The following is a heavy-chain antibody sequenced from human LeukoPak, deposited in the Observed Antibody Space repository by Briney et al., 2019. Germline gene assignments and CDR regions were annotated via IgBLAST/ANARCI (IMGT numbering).Heavy chain of an antibody. CDR1: GFTFSSYS. Sequence: PGGSLRLSCAASGFTFSSYSMNWVRQAPGKGLEWVSSISSSSSYIYYADSVKGRFTISRDNAKNSLYLQMNSLRAEDMALYYCAKAFSLTGYFDYWGQGTLVTVSS. CDR3: AKAFSLTGYFDY. CDR2: ISSSSSYI. V-gene: IGHV3-21*04. J-gene: IGHJ4*02. D-gene: IGHD2-8*02.